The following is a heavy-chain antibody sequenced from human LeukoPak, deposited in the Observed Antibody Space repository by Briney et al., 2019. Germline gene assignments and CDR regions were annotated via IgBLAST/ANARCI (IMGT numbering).Heavy chain of an antibody. CDR3: ARGKFNGAFDI. CDR1: GGSFSGYY. J-gene: IGHJ3*02. Sequence: PSETLSLTCAVYGGSFSGYYWSWIRQPPGKELEWIGEINHSGSTNYNPSLKSRVTISVDTSKNQFSLKLSSVTAADTAVYYCARGKFNGAFDIWGQGTMVTVSS. V-gene: IGHV4-34*01. CDR2: INHSGST.